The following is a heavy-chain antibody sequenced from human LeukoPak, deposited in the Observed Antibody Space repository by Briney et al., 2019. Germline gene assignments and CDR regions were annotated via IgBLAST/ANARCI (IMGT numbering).Heavy chain of an antibody. CDR1: GGSISGSSYY. CDR3: ARAVVVTATKYNWFDP. Sequence: SETLSLTCTVSGGSISGSSYYWGWIRQPPGKGLEWIGSIYYSGSTYYNPSLKSRVTISVDRSKNQFSLKLSSVTAADTAVYYCARAVVVTATKYNWFDPWGQGTLVTVSS. CDR2: IYYSGST. V-gene: IGHV4-39*07. D-gene: IGHD2-21*02. J-gene: IGHJ5*02.